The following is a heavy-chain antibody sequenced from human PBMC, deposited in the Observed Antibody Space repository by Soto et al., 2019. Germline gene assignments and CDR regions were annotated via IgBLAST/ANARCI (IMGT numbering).Heavy chain of an antibody. CDR1: GYTFTSYH. Sequence: QVQLVQSGAEVKEPGASVKVSCKASGYTFTSYHINWVRQATGQGLEWMGWMSPSSGDTGYAQKFQGRLTMTRDTPTTTAYMELISLRSEDTAVYYCARGVEAGVDYWGQGTQVTVSS. J-gene: IGHJ4*02. CDR3: ARGVEAGVDY. D-gene: IGHD6-19*01. CDR2: MSPSSGDT. V-gene: IGHV1-8*01.